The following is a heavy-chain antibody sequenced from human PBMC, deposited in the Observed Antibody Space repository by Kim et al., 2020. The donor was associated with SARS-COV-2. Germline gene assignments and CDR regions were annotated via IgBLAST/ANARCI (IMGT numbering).Heavy chain of an antibody. V-gene: IGHV1-18*01. D-gene: IGHD3-16*01. Sequence: ASVKVSCKASGYTFTSYGISWVRQAPGQGLEWMGWISAYNGNTNYAQKLQGRVTMTTDTSTSTAYMELRSLRSDDTAVYYCARWLDRGRWLRNYYGMDVWGQGTTVTVSS. CDR2: ISAYNGNT. CDR1: GYTFTSYG. J-gene: IGHJ6*02. CDR3: ARWLDRGRWLRNYYGMDV.